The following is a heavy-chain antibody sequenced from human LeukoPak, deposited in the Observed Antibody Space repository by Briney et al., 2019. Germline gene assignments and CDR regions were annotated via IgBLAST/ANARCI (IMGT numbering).Heavy chain of an antibody. V-gene: IGHV1-69*13. Sequence: SVKVSCKASGGTFSSYAISWVRQAPGQGLEWMGGIIPIFGTANHAQKFQGRVTITADESTSTAYMELSSLRSEDTALYYCARVSSGWYLNNFDYWGQGTLVTVSS. D-gene: IGHD6-19*01. CDR2: IIPIFGTA. CDR3: ARVSSGWYLNNFDY. J-gene: IGHJ4*02. CDR1: GGTFSSYA.